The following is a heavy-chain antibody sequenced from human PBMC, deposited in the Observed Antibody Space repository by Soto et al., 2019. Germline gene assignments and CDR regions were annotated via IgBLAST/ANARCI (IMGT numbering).Heavy chain of an antibody. J-gene: IGHJ4*02. V-gene: IGHV3-7*04. CDR1: GFTFSSYW. D-gene: IGHD6-13*01. CDR2: IHHDGSEA. Sequence: PGGSLRLSCAASGFTFSSYWMSWVRQVPGKGLEWVANIHHDGSEAYYVDSVKGRFTISRDNAKNSLFLQMNSLRVEDTAVYYCARVMGKAAAVAFDSWGQGTLVTVSS. CDR3: ARVMGKAAAVAFDS.